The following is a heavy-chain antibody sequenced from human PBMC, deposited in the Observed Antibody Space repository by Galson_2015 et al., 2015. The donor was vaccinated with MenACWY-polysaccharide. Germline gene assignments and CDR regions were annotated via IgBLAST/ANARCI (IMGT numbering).Heavy chain of an antibody. Sequence: SLRLSCAASGFTFSGNDMNWVRQAPGKGLEWVAIISGSGATTYYADSVKGWFTISRDNSKNTVYMQMNSLRAEDTAIYYCAKVRDFWSGYYYFDYWGQGTLVAVSS. CDR3: AKVRDFWSGYYYFDY. CDR1: GFTFSGND. D-gene: IGHD3-3*01. J-gene: IGHJ4*02. V-gene: IGHV3-23*01. CDR2: ISGSGATT.